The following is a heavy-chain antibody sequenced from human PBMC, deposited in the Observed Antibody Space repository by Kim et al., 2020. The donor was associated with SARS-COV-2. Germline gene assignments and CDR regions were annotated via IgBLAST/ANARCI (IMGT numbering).Heavy chain of an antibody. J-gene: IGHJ4*02. Sequence: STNYNPTLKSRVTISVDTSKNQFSLKLSSVTAADTAVYYCATSAADGFDYWGQGTLVTVSS. V-gene: IGHV4-4*09. CDR3: ATSAADGFDY. CDR2: ST.